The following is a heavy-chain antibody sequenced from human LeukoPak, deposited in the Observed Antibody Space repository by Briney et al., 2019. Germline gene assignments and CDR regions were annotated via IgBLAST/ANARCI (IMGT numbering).Heavy chain of an antibody. V-gene: IGHV3-33*01. CDR1: KFTFSHYG. CDR3: ARDAQRGFDCSNSLEY. Sequence: GGSLTVACAASKFTFSHYGMHWVRQAPGKGLRWVAVIWSDGTNQYYADSVKGRVTISRDNFNNMVYLQMNSLRVDDTGVYYCARDAQRGFDCSNSLEYWGQGALVTVSS. D-gene: IGHD4-11*01. J-gene: IGHJ4*02. CDR2: IWSDGTNQ.